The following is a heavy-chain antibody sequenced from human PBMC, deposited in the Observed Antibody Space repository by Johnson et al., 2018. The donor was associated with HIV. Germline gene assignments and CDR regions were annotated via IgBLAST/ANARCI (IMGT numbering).Heavy chain of an antibody. CDR2: TSYDGSNK. CDR3: ARDSSNSFRFEMYAFDI. Sequence: VQLVESGGGVVRPGGSLRLSCAASGFTFDDYGMSWVRQTPGKGLEWVAVTSYDGSNKYYADSVKGRFTISRDNSKNTLYLQMNSLRPEDTAVYYCARDSSNSFRFEMYAFDIWGQGTMVTVSS. V-gene: IGHV3-30*03. J-gene: IGHJ3*02. CDR1: GFTFDDYG. D-gene: IGHD6-6*01.